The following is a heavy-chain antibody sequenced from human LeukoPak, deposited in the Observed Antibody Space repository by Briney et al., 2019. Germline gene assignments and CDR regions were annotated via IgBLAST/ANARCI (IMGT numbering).Heavy chain of an antibody. D-gene: IGHD2-21*01. CDR2: ISGSGVTT. CDR3: AKTGTLFNPFDY. V-gene: IGHV3-23*01. CDR1: GFTFSSYA. Sequence: PGGSLRLSCAASGFTFSSYAMSWVRQAPGKGLEWVSGISGSGVTTYYAGSVKGRFTISRDNSKNTLSLQMNSLRAEDTAVYYCAKTGTLFNPFDYWGQGTLVTVSS. J-gene: IGHJ4*02.